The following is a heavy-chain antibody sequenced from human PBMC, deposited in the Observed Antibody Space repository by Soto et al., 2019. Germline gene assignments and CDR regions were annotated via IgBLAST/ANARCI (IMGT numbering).Heavy chain of an antibody. V-gene: IGHV3-9*01. CDR3: AKDRGYSYAKAEYYYYGMDV. CDR1: GFTFDDYA. J-gene: IGHJ6*02. Sequence: EVQLVESGGGLVHPGRSLRLSCAASGFTFDDYAMHWVRQAPGKGLEWVSGISWNSGSIGYADSVKGRFTISRDNAKNSLYLQMNSLRAEDTALYYCAKDRGYSYAKAEYYYYGMDVWGQGTTVTVSS. D-gene: IGHD5-18*01. CDR2: ISWNSGSI.